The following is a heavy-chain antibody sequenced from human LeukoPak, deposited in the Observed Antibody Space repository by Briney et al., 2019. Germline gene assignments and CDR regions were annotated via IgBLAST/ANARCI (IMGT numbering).Heavy chain of an antibody. D-gene: IGHD6-13*01. CDR3: ANLQEGSSRTNDY. CDR1: GFTFSSYA. V-gene: IGHV3-23*01. CDR2: ISGSGSST. Sequence: KSGRSLRLSCAASGFTFSSYAMSWVRQAPGKGLEWVSVISGSGSSTYYADSVKGRFTISRDNSKKTLYLQMNSLRVEDTAVYYCANLQEGSSRTNDYWGQGTLVTVSS. J-gene: IGHJ4*02.